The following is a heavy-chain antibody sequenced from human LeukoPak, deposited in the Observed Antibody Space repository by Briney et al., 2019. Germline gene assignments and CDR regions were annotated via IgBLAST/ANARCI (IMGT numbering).Heavy chain of an antibody. CDR2: IYYSGST. CDR1: AGSISISSYY. CDR3: ARAWGIQELGAFDI. D-gene: IGHD6-13*01. J-gene: IGHJ3*02. Sequence: ASETLSLTCTVSAGSISISSYYWAWIRQPPGKGLEWIGCIYYSGSTYYNPSLKSRVIISVDTSKNQFSLKLTSVTAADTAVYYCARAWGIQELGAFDIWGQGTMVTVSS. V-gene: IGHV4-39*07.